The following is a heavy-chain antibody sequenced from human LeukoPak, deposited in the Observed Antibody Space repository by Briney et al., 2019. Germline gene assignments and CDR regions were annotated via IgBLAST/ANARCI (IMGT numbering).Heavy chain of an antibody. Sequence: ETLSLTCAVYGRSFSGYYWSWVRQAPGKGLEWVSAISGSGGSTYYADSVKGRFTISRDNSKNTLYLQMNSLRAEDTAVYYCAKGGVITMIVVAFFDVWGQGTMVTVSS. V-gene: IGHV3-23*01. CDR2: ISGSGGST. CDR3: AKGGVITMIVVAFFDV. D-gene: IGHD3-22*01. J-gene: IGHJ3*01. CDR1: GRSFSGYY.